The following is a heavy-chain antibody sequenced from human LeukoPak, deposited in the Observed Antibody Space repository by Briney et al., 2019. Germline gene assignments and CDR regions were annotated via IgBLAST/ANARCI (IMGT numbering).Heavy chain of an antibody. CDR1: GYTFTSYY. V-gene: IGHV1-46*01. Sequence: GASVKVSCKASGYTFTSYYMHWVRQAPGQGLEWMGIINPSGGSTSYAQKFQGRVTMTRDTSTSTVYMELSSLRSEDTAVYYCARVGYDYDSSGYYYYYFDYWGQGTLVTVSS. J-gene: IGHJ4*02. CDR2: INPSGGST. D-gene: IGHD3-22*01. CDR3: ARVGYDYDSSGYYYYYFDY.